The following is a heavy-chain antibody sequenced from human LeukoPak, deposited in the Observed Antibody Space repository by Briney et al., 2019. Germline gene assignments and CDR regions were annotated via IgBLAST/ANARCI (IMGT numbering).Heavy chain of an antibody. J-gene: IGHJ6*03. CDR2: INHSGST. Sequence: ASETLSLTCAVYGGSFSGYYWSWIRQPPGKGLEWIGEINHSGSTNYNPSLKSRVTISVDTSKNQFSLKLSSVTAADTAVYYCARGRPGFTVTTIYYYYYYMDVWGKGTTVTVSS. D-gene: IGHD4-17*01. V-gene: IGHV4-34*01. CDR1: GGSFSGYY. CDR3: ARGRPGFTVTTIYYYYYYMDV.